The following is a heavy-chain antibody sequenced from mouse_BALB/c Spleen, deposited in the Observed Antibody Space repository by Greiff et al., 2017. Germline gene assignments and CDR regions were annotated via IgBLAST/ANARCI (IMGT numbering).Heavy chain of an antibody. Sequence: VKLMESGPGLVAPSQSLSITCTVSGFSLTGYGVNWVRQPPGKGLEWLGMIWGDGSTDYNSALKSRLNISKDNSKNQVFLKMNSLQTDDTARYYCARVRDGNPFYYAMDYWGQGTSVTVSS. J-gene: IGHJ4*01. CDR3: ARVRDGNPFYYAMDY. D-gene: IGHD2-1*01. CDR2: IWGDGST. V-gene: IGHV2-6-7*01. CDR1: GFSLTGYG.